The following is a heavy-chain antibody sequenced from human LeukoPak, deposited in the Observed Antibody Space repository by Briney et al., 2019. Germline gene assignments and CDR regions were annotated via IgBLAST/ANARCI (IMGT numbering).Heavy chain of an antibody. CDR2: INPNSGGT. J-gene: IGHJ4*02. V-gene: IGHV1-2*02. CDR1: GYTFTGYY. Sequence: ASVKVSCKASGYTFTGYYMHWVRQAPGQGLEWMGWINPNSGGTNYAQKFQGRVTMTRDTSISTAYMELSSLRSEDTAVYYCARDRVGAFRYYLDYWGQGTLVTVSS. CDR3: ARDRVGAFRYYLDY. D-gene: IGHD1-26*01.